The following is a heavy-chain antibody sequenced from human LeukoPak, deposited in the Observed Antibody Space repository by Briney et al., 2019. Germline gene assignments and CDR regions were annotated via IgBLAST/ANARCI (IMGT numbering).Heavy chain of an antibody. Sequence: GASVKVSCKASGYTFTGYYMHWVRQAPGQGGERMGRINPNSGGTNYAQKFQGRVTIKRDTSISTAYMELSRLTSYDTAVYYCARRVYSNYYFDYWGPGTLVTVSS. D-gene: IGHD4-11*01. V-gene: IGHV1-2*06. J-gene: IGHJ4*02. CDR3: ARRVYSNYYFDY. CDR1: GYTFTGYY. CDR2: INPNSGGT.